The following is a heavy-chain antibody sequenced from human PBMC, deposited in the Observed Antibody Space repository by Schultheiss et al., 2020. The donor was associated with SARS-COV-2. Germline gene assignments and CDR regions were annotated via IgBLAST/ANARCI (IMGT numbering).Heavy chain of an antibody. CDR2: IYPGDSDT. V-gene: IGHV5-51*01. Sequence: GGSLRLSCKGSGYSFTSYWIGWVRQMPGKGLEWMGIIYPGDSDTRYSPSFQGQVTFSADKSISTAYLQWSSLKASDTAMYYCARHAAPSGGNQEGYYGMDVWGQGTTVTVSS. D-gene: IGHD4-23*01. J-gene: IGHJ6*02. CDR3: ARHAAPSGGNQEGYYGMDV. CDR1: GYSFTSYW.